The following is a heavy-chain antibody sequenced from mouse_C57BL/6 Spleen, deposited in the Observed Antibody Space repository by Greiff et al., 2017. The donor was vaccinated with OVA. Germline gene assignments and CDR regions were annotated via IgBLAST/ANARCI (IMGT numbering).Heavy chain of an antibody. J-gene: IGHJ1*03. CDR2: IDPSDSYT. CDR1: GYTFTSYW. CDR3: ARIEGLRRYFDV. Sequence: VQLQQPGAELVMPGASVKLSCKASGYTFTSYWMHWVKQRPGQGLEWIGEIDPSDSYTNYNQKFKGKSTLTVDKSSSTAYMQLSSLTSEDSAVYYCARIEGLRRYFDVWGTGTTVTVSS. D-gene: IGHD2-4*01. V-gene: IGHV1-69*01.